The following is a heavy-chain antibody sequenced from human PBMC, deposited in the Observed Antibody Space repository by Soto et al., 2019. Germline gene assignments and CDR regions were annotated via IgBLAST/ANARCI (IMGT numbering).Heavy chain of an antibody. Sequence: EVQLVESGGGLVQPGGSLRLSCAASGFTFSGYWMSWVRQAPGKGLEWVANIKQDGSEQFYVDSVKGRFTISRDNAKNSLYLPMNSLRAEDTAVYYFAREAVWGQGTTVTVSS. CDR2: IKQDGSEQ. V-gene: IGHV3-7*05. J-gene: IGHJ6*02. CDR3: AREAV. CDR1: GFTFSGYW.